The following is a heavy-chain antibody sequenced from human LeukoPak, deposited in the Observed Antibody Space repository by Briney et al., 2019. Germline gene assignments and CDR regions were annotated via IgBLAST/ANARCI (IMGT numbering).Heavy chain of an antibody. J-gene: IGHJ6*03. CDR1: GGNFGSYA. D-gene: IGHD2-15*01. Sequence: SVKVSCKASGGNFGSYAINWVRQAPGQGLEGMGGIIPVFAIANYAQKFQGRVTITADESTSTAYMELSSLRSEDTAVYYCARCGGGTTCPSYYYFYMDVWGKGTTVTISS. V-gene: IGHV1-69*13. CDR3: ARCGGGTTCPSYYYFYMDV. CDR2: IIPVFAIA.